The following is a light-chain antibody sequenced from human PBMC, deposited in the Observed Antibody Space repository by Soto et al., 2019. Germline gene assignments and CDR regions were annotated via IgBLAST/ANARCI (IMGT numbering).Light chain of an antibody. CDR3: VAWDDSLNGHV. Sequence: QSVLTQPPSASGIPGQRVTISCSGGSSNMGTNTVSWYQQVPGTAPKVLIYVNDQRPSGVPDRFSGSNSGTSASLAISGLQPEDEAEYYCVAWDDSLNGHVFGTGTKVTVL. CDR2: VND. J-gene: IGLJ1*01. V-gene: IGLV1-44*01. CDR1: SSNMGTNT.